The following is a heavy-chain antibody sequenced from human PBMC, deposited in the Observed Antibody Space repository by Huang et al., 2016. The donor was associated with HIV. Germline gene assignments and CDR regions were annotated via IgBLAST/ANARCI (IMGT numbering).Heavy chain of an antibody. CDR1: GFTFKYYG. J-gene: IGHJ3*02. CDR3: ARGKVTLVGDAFDI. D-gene: IGHD2-21*02. V-gene: IGHV3-23*01. Sequence: ELQLLESGGGLVQPGGSLRLSCSGSGFTFKYYGMNWVRQAPGKGLEWVATIAGGGDSAYHADSVKGRFTVSRDNSKSILYLQMNSLRPGDTAVYYCARGKVTLVGDAFDIWGQGTLVTVSS. CDR2: IAGGGDSA.